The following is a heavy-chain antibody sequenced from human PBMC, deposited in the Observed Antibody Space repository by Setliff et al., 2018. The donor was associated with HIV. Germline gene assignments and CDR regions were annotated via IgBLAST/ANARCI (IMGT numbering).Heavy chain of an antibody. J-gene: IGHJ4*02. Sequence: PGGSLRLSCAASGFTFSPYWMHWVRQAPGKGLVWVSSISSSSYYIYYADSVKGRFTISRDNAKNSLFLQMNSLRAEDTAVYYCASIELAAMVPVDYWGQGTLVTVSS. CDR3: ASIELAAMVPVDY. CDR2: ISSSSYYI. CDR1: GFTFSPYW. D-gene: IGHD5-18*01. V-gene: IGHV3-21*01.